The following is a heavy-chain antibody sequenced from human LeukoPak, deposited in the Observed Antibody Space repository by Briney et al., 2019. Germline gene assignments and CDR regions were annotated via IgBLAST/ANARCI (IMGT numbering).Heavy chain of an antibody. D-gene: IGHD2-2*01. V-gene: IGHV3-33*01. CDR3: ARDLCSTTSCFDY. CDR1: GFIFSSYG. CDR2: HFASNK. Sequence: GGSLRLSCVTSGFIFSSYGIHWVRQAPGKGVEWVAWHFASNKYYAESVRGRFTMSRDNSKSTLYLQMDSLRVEDTAVYYCARDLCSTTSCFDYWGQGTLVSVSS. J-gene: IGHJ4*02.